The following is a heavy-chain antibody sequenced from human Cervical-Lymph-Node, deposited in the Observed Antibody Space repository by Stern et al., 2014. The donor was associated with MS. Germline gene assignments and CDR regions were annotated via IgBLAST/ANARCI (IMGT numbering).Heavy chain of an antibody. V-gene: IGHV3-9*01. CDR3: ARPNIAAGGFDYDAFEI. Sequence: EVQLVESGGGLVQPGRSLRLSCAASGLTFEGFAMHWVRQAPGKGLEWVSGINWNSAAKGYADSVKGRFIISRDNAKNSLYLEMNSLRFEDTALYFCARPNIAAGGFDYDAFEIWGQGTMVTVSS. D-gene: IGHD6-13*01. J-gene: IGHJ3*02. CDR1: GLTFEGFA. CDR2: INWNSAAK.